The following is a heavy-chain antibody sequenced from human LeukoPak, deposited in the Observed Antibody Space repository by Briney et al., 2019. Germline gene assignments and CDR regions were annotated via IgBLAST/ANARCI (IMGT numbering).Heavy chain of an antibody. CDR1: GGSISSYY. D-gene: IGHD1-26*01. V-gene: IGHV4-59*01. J-gene: IGHJ4*02. CDR2: IYYSGST. Sequence: PSETLSLTCTVSGGSISSYYWSWIRQPPGKGLEWIGYIYYSGSTNYNPSLKSRVTIPVDTSRNQFSLKLSSVTAADTAVYYCARDRRKLGLDYWGQGTLVTVSS. CDR3: ARDRRKLGLDY.